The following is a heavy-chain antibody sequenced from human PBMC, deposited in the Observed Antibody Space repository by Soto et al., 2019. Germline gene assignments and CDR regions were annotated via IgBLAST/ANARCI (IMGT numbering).Heavy chain of an antibody. J-gene: IGHJ5*02. D-gene: IGHD2-21*01. CDR1: GGSISTSRSY. CDR3: VRKPTTGDPDLWFGP. V-gene: IGHV4-39*01. Sequence: QLQLLESGPGLVKASETLSLTCNVSGGSISTSRSYWAWIRQPPGKGLEWLANIFYSGSTYYNPSFPSRVTVSFDSSEYEAPLKFTSLTAAYTAFYYCVRKPTTGDPDLWFGPWCQGTLVTVSA. CDR2: IFYSGST.